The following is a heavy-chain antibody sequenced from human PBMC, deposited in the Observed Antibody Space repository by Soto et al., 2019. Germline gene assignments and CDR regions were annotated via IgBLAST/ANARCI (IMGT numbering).Heavy chain of an antibody. CDR1: GFTFSNFA. J-gene: IGHJ4*02. CDR3: ANPIPKTGTTFGF. CDR2: ISGSGDDT. V-gene: IGHV3-23*01. D-gene: IGHD1-1*01. Sequence: QLLESGGGFVHPGGSLRLSCVASGFTFSNFAMPWVRKPPGEGLEWVSAISGSGDDTFYADSMKGRFTISRDISKDTLYLQINSLRAEDTAVYYCANPIPKTGTTFGFWGQGTLVTVSS.